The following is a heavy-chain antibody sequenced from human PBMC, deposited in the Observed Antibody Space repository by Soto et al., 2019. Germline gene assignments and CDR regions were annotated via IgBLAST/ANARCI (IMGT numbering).Heavy chain of an antibody. CDR1: GFSFSSYW. D-gene: IGHD3-9*01. CDR3: ARSPGGYYID. Sequence: EVQLVESGGGLVQPGGSLRLSCADSGFSFSSYWMHWVRQGPGKGLVWVSRINTAGSSTNYADSVKGRFTIARDNAKKTVYLQMNSLRAEDTAVYYCARSPGGYYIDWGQGTMVPVSS. J-gene: IGHJ3*01. V-gene: IGHV3-74*01. CDR2: INTAGSST.